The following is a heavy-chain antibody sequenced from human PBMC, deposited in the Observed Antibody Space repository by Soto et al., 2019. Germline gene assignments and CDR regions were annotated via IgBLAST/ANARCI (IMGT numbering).Heavy chain of an antibody. V-gene: IGHV3-30*18. CDR2: ISYDGSNK. CDR1: GFTFSRYG. CDR3: AKDVVVGATTGLGDYYYYYGMDV. Sequence: QVQLVESGGGVVQPGRSLRLSCAASGFTFSRYGMHWVRQAPGKGLEWVAVISYDGSNKYYADSVKGRFTISRDNSKNTLYLQMNILRAEDTAVYYCAKDVVVGATTGLGDYYYYYGMDVWGQGTTVTVSS. D-gene: IGHD1-26*01. J-gene: IGHJ6*02.